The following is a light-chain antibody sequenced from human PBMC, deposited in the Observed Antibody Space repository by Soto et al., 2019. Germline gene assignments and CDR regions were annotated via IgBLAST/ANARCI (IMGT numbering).Light chain of an antibody. CDR3: SSYTSSSTLGGV. CDR2: DVS. CDR1: SSDVGGYNY. J-gene: IGLJ1*01. V-gene: IGLV2-14*01. Sequence: ALTQPASVSGSPGQSITISCTGTSSDVGGYNYVSWYQQHPGKAPKLMIYDVSNRPSGVSNRFSGSKSGNTASLTISGLQAEDEADYYCSSYTSSSTLGGVFGTGTKLTVL.